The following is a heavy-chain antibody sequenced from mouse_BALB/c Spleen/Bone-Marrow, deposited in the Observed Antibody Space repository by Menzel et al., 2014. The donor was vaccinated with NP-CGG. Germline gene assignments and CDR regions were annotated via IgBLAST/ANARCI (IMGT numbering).Heavy chain of an antibody. D-gene: IGHD4-1*01. V-gene: IGHV1-7*01. CDR1: DYTFTSYW. CDR2: INPSTGYT. Sequence: QVQLKESGAELAKPGASVKMSCKASDYTFTSYWMHWVKQRPGQGLEWIGYINPSTGYTEYNQEFKDKATLTADKSSSTAYMQLSSLTSEDSAVYYCARSRTGTYFDYWGQGTTLTVSS. CDR3: ARSRTGTYFDY. J-gene: IGHJ2*01.